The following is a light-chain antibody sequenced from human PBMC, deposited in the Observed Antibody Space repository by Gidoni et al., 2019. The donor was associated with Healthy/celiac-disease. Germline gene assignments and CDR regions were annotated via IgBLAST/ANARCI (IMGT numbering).Light chain of an antibody. CDR3: QQSYSTPWT. CDR1: QSISSY. V-gene: IGKV1-39*01. CDR2: AAS. Sequence: DIQRTQSPSSLSASVGDRVTITCRASQSISSYLNWYQQKPGKAPKLLIYAASSLQRWVPSRFSGSGSGKDFTLTISSLQPEDFATYYCQQSYSTPWTFGQGTKVEIK. J-gene: IGKJ1*01.